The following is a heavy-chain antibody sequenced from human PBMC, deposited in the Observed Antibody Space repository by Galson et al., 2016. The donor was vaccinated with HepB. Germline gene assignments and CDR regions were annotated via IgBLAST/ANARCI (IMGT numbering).Heavy chain of an antibody. CDR1: GFTLSDYW. CDR2: INDDGNIK. Sequence: SLRLSCAASGFTLSDYWMTWVRQAPGKGLEWVANINDDGNIKPYVNSVKGRFTISRDNTRNSVYLEMNSLSGDDTAVYYCARLSRPYGLDVWGHGTTVTVSS. CDR3: ARLSRPYGLDV. J-gene: IGHJ6*02. D-gene: IGHD6-13*01. V-gene: IGHV3-7*01.